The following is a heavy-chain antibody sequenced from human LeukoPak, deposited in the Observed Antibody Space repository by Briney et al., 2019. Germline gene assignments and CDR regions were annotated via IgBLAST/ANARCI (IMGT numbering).Heavy chain of an antibody. CDR1: GFSISRYG. CDR3: AKDLFGDYVWGTYRAIDT. V-gene: IGHV3-30*02. CDR2: IRCDGSNK. Sequence: GGSLRVFCAGSGFSISRYGMHWVRQPPGKGLELVSFIRCDGSNKYFADSVKGRFTISRDNSKNTLYLKMQSLRLEDSAIYYCAKDLFGDYVWGTYRAIDTWGQGTLVTVSS. D-gene: IGHD3-16*02. J-gene: IGHJ4*02.